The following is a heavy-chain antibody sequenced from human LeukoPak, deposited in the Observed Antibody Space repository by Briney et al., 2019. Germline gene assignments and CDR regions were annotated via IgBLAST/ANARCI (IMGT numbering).Heavy chain of an antibody. CDR1: GGSISSYY. D-gene: IGHD5-18*01. CDR2: IYYSGST. Sequence: PSETLSLTCTVSGGSISSYYWSWIRQPPGKGLEWIGYIYYSGSTNYNPSLKSRVTISVDTPKNQFSLKLSSVTAADTAVYYCARENVDTAMGTFDYWGQGTLVTVSS. V-gene: IGHV4-59*01. J-gene: IGHJ4*02. CDR3: ARENVDTAMGTFDY.